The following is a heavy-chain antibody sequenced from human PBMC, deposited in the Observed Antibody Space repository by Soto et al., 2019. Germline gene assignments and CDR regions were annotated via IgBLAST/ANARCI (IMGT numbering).Heavy chain of an antibody. CDR1: GFTFSSYA. CDR2: ISGSGGST. Sequence: SGGSLRLSCAASGFTFSSYAMSWVRQAPGKGLEWVSAISGSGGSTYYADSVKGRFTISRDNSKNTLYLQMNSLRAEDTAVYYCAKSQDSSGYYFDYWGQGTLVTVSS. J-gene: IGHJ4*02. CDR3: AKSQDSSGYYFDY. V-gene: IGHV3-23*01. D-gene: IGHD3-22*01.